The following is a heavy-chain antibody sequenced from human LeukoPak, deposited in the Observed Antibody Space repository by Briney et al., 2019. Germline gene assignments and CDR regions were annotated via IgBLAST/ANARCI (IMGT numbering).Heavy chain of an antibody. J-gene: IGHJ4*02. CDR3: AKAGEYCPDGSCYSENYYFDY. D-gene: IGHD2-15*01. CDR1: GFTFNNYA. Sequence: GGSLRLSCAASGFTFNNYAMAWVRQAPGEGLEWVSGISGSGGSTFYSVKGRFTISRDNSKNTLFLQMNRLRAEDTAIYYCAKAGEYCPDGSCYSENYYFDYWGQGTLVTVSS. CDR2: ISGSGGST. V-gene: IGHV3-23*01.